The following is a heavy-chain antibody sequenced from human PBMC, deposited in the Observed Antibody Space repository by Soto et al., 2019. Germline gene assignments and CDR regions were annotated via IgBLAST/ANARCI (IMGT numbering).Heavy chain of an antibody. CDR1: GGTFSSYA. D-gene: IGHD4-17*01. J-gene: IGHJ5*02. CDR3: ARDNDYRFDP. CDR2: ISVYNGNT. V-gene: IGHV1-18*01. Sequence: ASVKVSCKASGGTFSSYAISWVRQAPGQGLEWMGWISVYNGNTNYAQKLQGRVTMTTDTSTSTAYMELRTLRSDDTAVYYCARDNDYRFDPWGQGTLVTVSS.